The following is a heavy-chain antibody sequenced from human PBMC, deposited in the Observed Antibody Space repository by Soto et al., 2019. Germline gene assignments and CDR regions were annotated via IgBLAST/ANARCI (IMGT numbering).Heavy chain of an antibody. CDR1: GLTVSHNY. CDR2: LYTEGTT. D-gene: IGHD6-13*01. V-gene: IGHV3-53*05. CDR3: AKEFGSTWIDH. Sequence: GGSLRLSCVASGLTVSHNYMAWVRQAPEMGLEWVSILYTEGTTYYADSVKGRFTISRDSSRNTLFLQLNSLRAEDTAVYYCAKEFGSTWIDHWGEGTLVTVSS. J-gene: IGHJ4*02.